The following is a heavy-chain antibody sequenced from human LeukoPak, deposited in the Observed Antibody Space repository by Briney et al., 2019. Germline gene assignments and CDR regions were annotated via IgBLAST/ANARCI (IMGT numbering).Heavy chain of an antibody. Sequence: SETLSLTCTVSGSSISSFYWSWIRQPPGKGLEWIGYIYYSGSTNYNPSLKSRVTISVDTSKNQFSLKLSSVTAADTAVYYCARHMIYSYGYSSFDYWGQGTLVTVSS. CDR1: GSSISSFY. J-gene: IGHJ4*02. D-gene: IGHD5-18*01. CDR3: ARHMIYSYGYSSFDY. CDR2: IYYSGST. V-gene: IGHV4-59*08.